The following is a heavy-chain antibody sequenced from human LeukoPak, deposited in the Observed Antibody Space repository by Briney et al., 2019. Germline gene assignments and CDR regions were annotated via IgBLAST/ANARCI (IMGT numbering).Heavy chain of an antibody. J-gene: IGHJ6*04. CDR1: GYSISSGYY. CDR2: IYHSGST. D-gene: IGHD3-10*01. CDR3: ARRGTMVRGVIRV. Sequence: SETLSLTCTVSGYSISSGYYWGWIRQPPGKGLEWIGSIYHSGSTYYNPSLKSRVTISVDTSKNQFSLKLSSVTAADTAVYYCARRGTMVRGVIRVWGKGTTVTISS. V-gene: IGHV4-38-2*02.